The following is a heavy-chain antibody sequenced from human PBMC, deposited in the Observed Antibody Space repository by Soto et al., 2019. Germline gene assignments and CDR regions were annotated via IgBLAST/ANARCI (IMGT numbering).Heavy chain of an antibody. V-gene: IGHV3-30-3*01. CDR1: GFTFSSYA. CDR2: ISYDGSNK. Sequence: GGSLRLSCAASGFTFSSYAMHWVRQAPGKGLEWVAVISYDGSNKYYADSVKGRFTISRDNSKNTLYLQMNSLRAEDTAVYYCAREYSSGWYSSRNYYFDYWGQGTLVTVSS. J-gene: IGHJ4*02. CDR3: AREYSSGWYSSRNYYFDY. D-gene: IGHD6-19*01.